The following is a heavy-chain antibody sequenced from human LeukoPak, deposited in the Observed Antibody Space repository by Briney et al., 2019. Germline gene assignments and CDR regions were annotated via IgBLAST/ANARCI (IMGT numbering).Heavy chain of an antibody. J-gene: IGHJ3*02. CDR2: IYSGGST. CDR3: ARVRDYGDFPPDGAFDI. CDR1: GFTVSSNY. D-gene: IGHD4-17*01. V-gene: IGHV3-66*01. Sequence: PGGSLRLSCAASGFTVSSNYMSWVRQAPGKGLEWVSVIYSGGSTYYADSVKGRFTISRDNAKNSLYLQMNSLRAEDTAVYYCARVRDYGDFPPDGAFDIWGQGTMVTVSS.